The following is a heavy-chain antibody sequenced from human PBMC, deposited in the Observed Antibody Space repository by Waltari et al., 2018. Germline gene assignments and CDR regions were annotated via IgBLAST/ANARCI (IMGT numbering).Heavy chain of an antibody. CDR3: ARGLLEWAPFDY. CDR1: GFTFSSYA. D-gene: IGHD3-3*01. J-gene: IGHJ4*02. CDR2: ISGSGGST. Sequence: EVQLLESGGGLVQPGGSLSLSCAASGFTFSSYAMIWLIQAQGKVLEGVSVISGSGGSTYYADSVKGRFTISRDNSKNTLYLQMNSLRAEDTAVYYCARGLLEWAPFDYWGQGTLVTVSS. V-gene: IGHV3-23*01.